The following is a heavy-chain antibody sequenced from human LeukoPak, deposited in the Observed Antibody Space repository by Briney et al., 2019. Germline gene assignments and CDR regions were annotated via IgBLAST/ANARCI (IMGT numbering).Heavy chain of an antibody. CDR2: ISSSSSTI. CDR1: GFTFSSYA. CDR3: ARDRSGYSLVPSSKYNYYYMDV. V-gene: IGHV3-48*01. J-gene: IGHJ6*03. Sequence: GGSLRLSCAASGFTFSSYAMSWIRQPPGKGLGWVSYISSSSSTIYYADSVKGRFTISRDNAKNSLYLQLNSLRAEDTAVYYCARDRSGYSLVPSSKYNYYYMDVWGKGTTVTVSS. D-gene: IGHD3-3*01.